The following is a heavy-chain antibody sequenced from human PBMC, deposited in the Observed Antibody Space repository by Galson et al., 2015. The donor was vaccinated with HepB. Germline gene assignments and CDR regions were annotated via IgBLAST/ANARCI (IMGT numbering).Heavy chain of an antibody. Sequence: SLRLSCAASGFTFSSYEMNWVRQAPGKGLEWVSYISSSGSTIYYADSVKGRFTISRDNAKNSLYLQMNSLRAEDTAVYYCARENHGSGSRRYNYYYGMDVWGQGTTVTVSS. CDR2: ISSSGSTI. CDR1: GFTFSSYE. D-gene: IGHD3-10*01. CDR3: ARENHGSGSRRYNYYYGMDV. J-gene: IGHJ6*02. V-gene: IGHV3-48*03.